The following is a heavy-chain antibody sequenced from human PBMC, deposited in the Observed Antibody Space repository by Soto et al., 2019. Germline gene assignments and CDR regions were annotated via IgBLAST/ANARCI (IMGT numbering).Heavy chain of an antibody. CDR2: IYYSGST. Sequence: SETLSLACTVSGGSISSYYWSWIRQPPGKGLEWIGYIYYSGSTNYNPSLKSRVTISVDTSKNQFSLKLSSVTAADTAVYYCARRCGRTFDYWGQGTLVTVSS. CDR3: ARRCGRTFDY. CDR1: GGSISSYY. D-gene: IGHD2-15*01. V-gene: IGHV4-59*08. J-gene: IGHJ4*02.